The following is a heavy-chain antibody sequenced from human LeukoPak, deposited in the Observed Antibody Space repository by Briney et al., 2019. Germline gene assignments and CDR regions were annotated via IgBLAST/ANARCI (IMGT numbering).Heavy chain of an antibody. J-gene: IGHJ4*02. Sequence: PSETLSLTCAVYGGSFSGYYWSWIRQPPGKGLEWIGEINHSGSTNYNPSLKSRVTISVDTSKKQFSLKLRSVTAADTAMYYCARDHGDFVQHDWGQGTLVTVSS. CDR3: ARDHGDFVQHD. D-gene: IGHD4-17*01. CDR1: GGSFSGYY. CDR2: INHSGST. V-gene: IGHV4-34*01.